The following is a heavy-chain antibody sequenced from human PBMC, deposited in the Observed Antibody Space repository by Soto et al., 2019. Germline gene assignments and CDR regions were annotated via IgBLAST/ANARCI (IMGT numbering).Heavy chain of an antibody. J-gene: IGHJ1*01. Sequence: SETLSLTCTVSGVSISSGGYYWSWIRQHPGKGLEWIGYIYYSGSTYYNPSLKSRVTISVDTSKNQFSLKLSSVTAADTAVYYCAIYDSSGSRGFQHWGQGTLVTV. CDR3: AIYDSSGSRGFQH. CDR1: GVSISSGGYY. D-gene: IGHD3-22*01. CDR2: IYYSGST. V-gene: IGHV4-31*03.